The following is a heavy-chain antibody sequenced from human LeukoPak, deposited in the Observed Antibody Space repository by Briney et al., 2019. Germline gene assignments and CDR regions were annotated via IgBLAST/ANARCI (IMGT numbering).Heavy chain of an antibody. J-gene: IGHJ4*02. Sequence: PSETLSLTCAVYGGSFSGYYWSWIRQPPGKGLEWIGEINHSGSTNYNPSLKSRATISVDTSKNQFSLKLSSVTAADTAVYYCARGQLRLRWYDHFDYWGQGTLVTVSS. CDR3: ARGQLRLRWYDHFDY. CDR1: GGSFSGYY. D-gene: IGHD4-23*01. CDR2: INHSGST. V-gene: IGHV4-34*01.